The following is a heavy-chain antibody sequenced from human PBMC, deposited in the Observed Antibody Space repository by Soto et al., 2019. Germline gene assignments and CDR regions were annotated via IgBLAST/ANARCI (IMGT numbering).Heavy chain of an antibody. D-gene: IGHD6-13*01. Sequence: SVKVSCKASGYTFTSYAMHWVRRAPGQRLEWMGWINAGNGNTKYSQKFQGRVTITRDTSASTAYMELSSLRSEDTAVYYCASMGSSWYNWFDPWGQGTLVTVSS. V-gene: IGHV1-3*01. CDR2: INAGNGNT. J-gene: IGHJ5*02. CDR3: ASMGSSWYNWFDP. CDR1: GYTFTSYA.